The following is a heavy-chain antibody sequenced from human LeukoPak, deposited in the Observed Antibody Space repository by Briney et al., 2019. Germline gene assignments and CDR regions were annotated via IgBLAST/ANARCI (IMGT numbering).Heavy chain of an antibody. J-gene: IGHJ4*02. CDR1: GFTFSSYA. CDR2: IPYDGSNK. D-gene: IGHD3-10*01. Sequence: GGSLRLSCAASGFTFSSYAMHWVRQAPGKGLEWVAVIPYDGSNKYYADSVKGRFTISRDNSKNTLYLQMNSLRAEDTAVYYCARAGRGVTLYTDYWGRGTLVTVSS. V-gene: IGHV3-30*04. CDR3: ARAGRGVTLYTDY.